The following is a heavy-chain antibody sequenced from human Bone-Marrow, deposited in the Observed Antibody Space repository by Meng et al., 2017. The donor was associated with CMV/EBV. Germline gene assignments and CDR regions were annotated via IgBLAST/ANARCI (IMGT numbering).Heavy chain of an antibody. CDR2: IRYDGSNK. J-gene: IGHJ4*02. CDR1: GFTFSNYG. D-gene: IGHD3-22*01. V-gene: IGHV3-30*02. Sequence: GESLKISCAASGFTFSNYGMHWVRQAPGKGLEWVAFIRYDGSNKYYADSVKGRFTISRDNSKNTLYLQMNSLRAEDTAVYYCAKDQDSSGYYYTNLYYWGQGTLVTVSS. CDR3: AKDQDSSGYYYTNLYY.